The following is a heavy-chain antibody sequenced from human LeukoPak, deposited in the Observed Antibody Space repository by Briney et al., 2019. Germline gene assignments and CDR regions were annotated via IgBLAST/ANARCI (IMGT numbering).Heavy chain of an antibody. CDR1: GFTFSSYS. J-gene: IGHJ4*02. D-gene: IGHD1-14*01. CDR3: ARGTLNIPGEHGAFDY. V-gene: IGHV3-21*01. CDR2: ISTSSSYI. Sequence: GGSLRLSCAASGFTFSSYSMNWVRQAPGKGLEWVSSISTSSSYIHYADSVKGRFTVSRDNAKNSLYLQMNSLRAEDTAVYYCARGTLNIPGEHGAFDYWGQGTLVTVSS.